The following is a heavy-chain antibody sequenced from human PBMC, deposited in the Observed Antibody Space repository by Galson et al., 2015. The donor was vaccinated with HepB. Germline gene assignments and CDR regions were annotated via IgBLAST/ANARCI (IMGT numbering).Heavy chain of an antibody. CDR2: FDPEDGET. D-gene: IGHD1-26*01. CDR3: ATLSPRRSVRRGYLQNWFDP. Sequence: SVKVSCKVSGYTLTELSMHWVRQAPGKGLEWMGGFDPEDGETIYAQKFQGRVTMTEDTSTDTAYMELSSLRSEDTAVYYCATLSPRRSVRRGYLQNWFDPWGQGTLVTVSS. V-gene: IGHV1-24*01. J-gene: IGHJ5*02. CDR1: GYTLTELS.